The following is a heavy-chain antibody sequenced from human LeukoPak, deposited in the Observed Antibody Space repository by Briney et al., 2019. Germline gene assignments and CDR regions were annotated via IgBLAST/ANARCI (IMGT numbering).Heavy chain of an antibody. Sequence: ASVKVSCTASGYTFTTYYMHWVRQAPGQGLEWMGIIGPSGGGTNYAQKFQGRVTMARDTSTSTVYMELSSLRSEDTAVYYCASLGSGSSRIIDFDYWGQGTLVTVSS. D-gene: IGHD3-10*01. CDR3: ASLGSGSSRIIDFDY. CDR1: GYTFTTYY. J-gene: IGHJ4*02. CDR2: IGPSGGGT. V-gene: IGHV1-46*01.